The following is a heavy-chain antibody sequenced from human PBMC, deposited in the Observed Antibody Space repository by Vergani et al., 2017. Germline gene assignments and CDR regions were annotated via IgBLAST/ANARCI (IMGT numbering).Heavy chain of an antibody. D-gene: IGHD3-3*01. J-gene: IGHJ6*03. Sequence: QVQLVESGGGVVQPGRSLRLSCAASGFTFSSYGMHWVRQAPGKGLEWVAVISYDGSNKYYADSVKDRFTISRDNSKNTLYLQMNSLRAEDTAVYYCAKDGHYDFWSGYPKYYYYYYMDVWGKXT. CDR2: ISYDGSNK. CDR3: AKDGHYDFWSGYPKYYYYYYMDV. V-gene: IGHV3-30*18. CDR1: GFTFSSYG.